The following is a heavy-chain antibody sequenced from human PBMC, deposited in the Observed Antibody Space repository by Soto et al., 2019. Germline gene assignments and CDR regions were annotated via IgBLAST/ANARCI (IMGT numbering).Heavy chain of an antibody. Sequence: GGSLRLSCAASGFTFSSYGMHWVRQAPGKGLEWVAVISYDGSNKYYADSVKGRFTISRDNSKNTLYLQMNSLRSEDTAVYYCARLPGYDYDYWGQGTLVTVSS. CDR1: GFTFSSYG. V-gene: IGHV3-30*03. J-gene: IGHJ4*02. D-gene: IGHD5-12*01. CDR3: ARLPGYDYDY. CDR2: ISYDGSNK.